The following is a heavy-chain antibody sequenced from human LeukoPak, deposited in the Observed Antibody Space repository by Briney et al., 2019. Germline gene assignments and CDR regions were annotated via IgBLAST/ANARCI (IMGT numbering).Heavy chain of an antibody. V-gene: IGHV1-2*06. Sequence: ASVKVSCKASGYTFTGYYMHWVRQAPGQGLEWMGRINPNSGGTNYAQKFQGRVTMTRDTSISTAYMELSRLRSDDTAVYYCASTPLGYYGSESYLGYFDYWGQGTLVTVSS. J-gene: IGHJ4*02. D-gene: IGHD3-10*01. CDR2: INPNSGGT. CDR3: ASTPLGYYGSESYLGYFDY. CDR1: GYTFTGYY.